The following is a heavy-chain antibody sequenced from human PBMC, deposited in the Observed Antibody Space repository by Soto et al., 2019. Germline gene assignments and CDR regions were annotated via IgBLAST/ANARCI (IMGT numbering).Heavy chain of an antibody. J-gene: IGHJ5*02. CDR3: ARGRLIRFLEWLPDNWFDP. V-gene: IGHV4-34*01. CDR2: INHSGST. D-gene: IGHD3-3*01. Sequence: QVQLQQWGAGLLKPSETLSLTCAVYGGSFSGYYWSWIRQPPGKGLEWIGEINHSGSTNYNPSLKSRVTISVDTSKNQFSLKLSSVTAADTAVYYCARGRLIRFLEWLPDNWFDPWGQGTLVTVSS. CDR1: GGSFSGYY.